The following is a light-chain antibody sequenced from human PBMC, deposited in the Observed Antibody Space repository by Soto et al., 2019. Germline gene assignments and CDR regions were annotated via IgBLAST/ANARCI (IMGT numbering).Light chain of an antibody. Sequence: DIQMTQSPSSVSASVGDRVTITCRASQGISSWVAWYQQRPGKAPNLLIYAASSLQSGVPSRFSGSGSQTEFALTISRLNPDDFAAYYCQHADTIPLTFGGGTKVEIK. J-gene: IGKJ4*01. V-gene: IGKV1-12*01. CDR2: AAS. CDR3: QHADTIPLT. CDR1: QGISSW.